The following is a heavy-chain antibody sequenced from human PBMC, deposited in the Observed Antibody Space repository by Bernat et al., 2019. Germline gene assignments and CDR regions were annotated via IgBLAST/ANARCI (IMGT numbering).Heavy chain of an antibody. D-gene: IGHD3-10*01. CDR2: IYPRDSNT. Sequence: EVQLVQSGAEVKKLGESLKISCKGSGYSFTNYWVAWVRQMPGKGLEWMGIIYPRDSNTIYSPSFQGQLTFSADKSISTAYLQWSSLKASDTAIYYCARDGGGPKALDYWGQGTLVTVSS. J-gene: IGHJ4*02. V-gene: IGHV5-51*01. CDR3: ARDGGGPKALDY. CDR1: GYSFTNYW.